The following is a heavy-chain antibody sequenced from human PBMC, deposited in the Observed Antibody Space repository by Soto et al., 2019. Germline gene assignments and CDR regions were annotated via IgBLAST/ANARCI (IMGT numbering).Heavy chain of an antibody. D-gene: IGHD3-3*01. J-gene: IGHJ6*02. Sequence: PGESLKISCKGSGDSFTSYWIGWVRQMPGKGLEWMGIIYPGDSNTRYSPSLQGQVTISVDKSISTAYLQWSSLKATDTAMYYCARHAYDFWSGHPNPRYYYGMDVWGQGTTVTVSS. CDR1: GDSFTSYW. CDR2: IYPGDSNT. V-gene: IGHV5-51*01. CDR3: ARHAYDFWSGHPNPRYYYGMDV.